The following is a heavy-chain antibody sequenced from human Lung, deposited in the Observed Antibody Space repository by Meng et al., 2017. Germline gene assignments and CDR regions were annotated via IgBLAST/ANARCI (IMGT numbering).Heavy chain of an antibody. CDR2: ISESGNYR. D-gene: IGHD3-10*01. V-gene: IGHV3-21*01. CDR3: ARGDGSGSLFEN. CDR1: GFTLSDYS. J-gene: IGHJ4*02. Sequence: EVQLVESGGGLVKPGGSLRLSCAASGFTLSDYSMNWVRRAPGKGREWVSSISESGNYRYYADSVKGRFTVTRDNAKNSLYLQMNSLRAEDTAVYYCARGDGSGSLFENWGQGTLVTVSS.